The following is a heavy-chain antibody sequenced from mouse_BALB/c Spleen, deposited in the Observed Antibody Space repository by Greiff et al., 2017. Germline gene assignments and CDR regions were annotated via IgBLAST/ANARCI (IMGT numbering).Heavy chain of an antibody. Sequence: LQQSGGGLVQPGGSMKLSCVASGFTFSNYWMNWVRQSPEKGLEWVAEIRLKSNNYATHYAESVKGRFTISRDDSKSSVYLQMNNLRAEDTGIYYCTRRDYYGSSYAMDYWGQGTSVTVSS. D-gene: IGHD1-1*01. J-gene: IGHJ4*01. CDR3: TRRDYYGSSYAMDY. V-gene: IGHV6-6*02. CDR1: GFTFSNYW. CDR2: IRLKSNNYAT.